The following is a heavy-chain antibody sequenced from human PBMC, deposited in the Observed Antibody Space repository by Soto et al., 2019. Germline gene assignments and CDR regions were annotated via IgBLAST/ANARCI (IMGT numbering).Heavy chain of an antibody. J-gene: IGHJ4*02. CDR3: AREDVETSFDY. CDR1: GFPFSSYG. D-gene: IGHD1-1*01. Sequence: GGSLRLSCAASGFPFSSYGMHWVRQAPGKGLEWVAVISYDGSNKYYADSVKGRFTISRGNSKNTLYLQMNSLRAEDTAVYYCAREDVETSFDYWGQGTLVTVSS. CDR2: ISYDGSNK. V-gene: IGHV3-30*03.